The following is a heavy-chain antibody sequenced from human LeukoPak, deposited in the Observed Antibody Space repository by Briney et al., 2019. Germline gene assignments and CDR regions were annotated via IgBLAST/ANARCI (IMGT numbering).Heavy chain of an antibody. J-gene: IGHJ4*02. V-gene: IGHV4-59*01. CDR1: GGSISSYH. CDR2: MYYSGST. Sequence: PSETLSLTCTVSGGSISSYHWSWIRQPPGKGLEWIGYMYYSGSTNYNPSLKSRVTISVDTSKNQFSLKLSSVTAADTAVYYCARGGMATTHWGQGTLVTVSS. D-gene: IGHD5-24*01. CDR3: ARGGMATTH.